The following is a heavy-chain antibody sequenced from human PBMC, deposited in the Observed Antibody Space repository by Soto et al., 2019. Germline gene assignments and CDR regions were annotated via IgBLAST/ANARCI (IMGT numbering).Heavy chain of an antibody. D-gene: IGHD1-20*01. V-gene: IGHV3-30*18. CDR3: AKGYGYKRITNKINWFDP. CDR1: GFTLSTFG. J-gene: IGHJ5*02. Sequence: GGSLRLSCAASGFTLSTFGMHWVRQAPGKGLDWVAVISYDGSNKYYADSVKGRFTISRDNSENTLYLQMNSLRAEDTALYYCAKGYGYKRITNKINWFDPWGQGTLVTVSS. CDR2: ISYDGSNK.